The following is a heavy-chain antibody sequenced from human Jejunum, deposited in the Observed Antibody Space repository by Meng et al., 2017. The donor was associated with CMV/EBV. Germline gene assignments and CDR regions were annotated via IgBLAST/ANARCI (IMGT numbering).Heavy chain of an antibody. V-gene: IGHV4-34*01. CDR1: GGSFRQYS. CDR2: INHDGDT. J-gene: IGHJ4*02. D-gene: IGHD6-13*01. CDR3: VLYSNNIDY. Sequence: QGQLQQGGPGLLKPTDTLSLTRAVYGGSFRQYSWNWIRQPPGKGLKWISKINHDGDTHYTPSLKSRVTISVDTSNNQFSLKLRSVTAANTSVYYCVLYSNNIDYWGQGTLVTVSS.